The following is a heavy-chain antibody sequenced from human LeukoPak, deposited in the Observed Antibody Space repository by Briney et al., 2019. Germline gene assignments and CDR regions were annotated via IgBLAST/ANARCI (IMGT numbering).Heavy chain of an antibody. CDR1: GGSFSGYY. CDR3: ARGIDWLRSYNGFDP. J-gene: IGHJ5*02. D-gene: IGHD3-9*01. V-gene: IGHV4-34*01. CDR2: INHSGST. Sequence: SETLSLTCAVYGGSFSGYYWSWIRQPPGKGLECIGEINHSGSTNYNPSLKSRVTISVNTSKNPCSLTLCSVTAADTAVYYCARGIDWLRSYNGFDPWGQGTLVTVSS.